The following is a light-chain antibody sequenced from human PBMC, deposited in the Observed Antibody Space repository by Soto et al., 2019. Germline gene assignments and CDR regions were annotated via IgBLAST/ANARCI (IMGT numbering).Light chain of an antibody. CDR1: QSVNIY. V-gene: IGKV3D-15*01. CDR3: QQYDDWLRLT. CDR2: GAT. J-gene: IGKJ4*01. Sequence: EIVMTQSPATLSVSPGERATLSCRASQSVNIYLAWYQQKPGQAPRLLIFGATYRATGIPARFSGSGSGTEFNLTIISLQSEDFGVYFCQQYDDWLRLTFGGGTKVEIK.